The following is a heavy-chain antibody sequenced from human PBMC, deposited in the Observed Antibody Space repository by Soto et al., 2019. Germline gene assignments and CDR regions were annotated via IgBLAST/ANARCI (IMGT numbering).Heavy chain of an antibody. J-gene: IGHJ4*02. CDR3: ARGDIVVVPAAIDY. Sequence: GGSLRLSCAASGFTFSSYAMHWVRQAPGKGLEWVAVISYDGSNKYYADSVKGRFTISRDNSKNTLYLQMNSLRAEDTAVYCCARGDIVVVPAAIDYWGQGTLVTVSS. V-gene: IGHV3-30-3*01. CDR1: GFTFSSYA. D-gene: IGHD2-2*01. CDR2: ISYDGSNK.